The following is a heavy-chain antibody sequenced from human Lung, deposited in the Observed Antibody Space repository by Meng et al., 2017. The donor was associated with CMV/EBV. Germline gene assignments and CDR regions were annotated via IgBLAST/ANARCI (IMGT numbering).Heavy chain of an antibody. V-gene: IGHV3-43D*03. CDR1: GFTFDDYA. CDR3: AKDIALPVAGTSPSPIDYYYGMDV. J-gene: IGHJ6*04. D-gene: IGHD6-19*01. CDR2: ISWDGGTT. Sequence: SXAASGFTFDDYAMHWVRQAPGKGLEWVSLISWDGGTTYYADSLKGGFIISRDNSKNSLYLQMNSLRAEETALYYCAKDIALPVAGTSPSPIDYYYGMDVWXEGTXVTVAS.